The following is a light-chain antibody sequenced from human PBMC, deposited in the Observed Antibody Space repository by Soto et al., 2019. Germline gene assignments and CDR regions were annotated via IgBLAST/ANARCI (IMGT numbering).Light chain of an antibody. CDR2: AAT. Sequence: DIQMTQSPSSLSASVGDRVTITCRASQSISSFLNWYQQKPGEAPKLLIYAATSLHSGVPSRFSGSGSATDFTLTISSLQPEDCATYYCQQTYTTPRTFGHGTTVEI. CDR1: QSISSF. CDR3: QQTYTTPRT. J-gene: IGKJ1*01. V-gene: IGKV1-39*01.